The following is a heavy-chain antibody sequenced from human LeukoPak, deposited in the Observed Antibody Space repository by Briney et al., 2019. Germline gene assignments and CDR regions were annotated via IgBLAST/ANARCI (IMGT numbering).Heavy chain of an antibody. J-gene: IGHJ4*02. Sequence: GGSLRLSCAASGFTFSSYGMHWVRQAPGKGLEWVAVISYDGTNKHYADSVKGRFTISRDNSKNTLYLQMNSLRAEDTAVYYCAKTYYYGSGAYYFDYWGQGTLVTVSS. CDR2: ISYDGTNK. CDR3: AKTYYYGSGAYYFDY. V-gene: IGHV3-30*18. D-gene: IGHD3-10*01. CDR1: GFTFSSYG.